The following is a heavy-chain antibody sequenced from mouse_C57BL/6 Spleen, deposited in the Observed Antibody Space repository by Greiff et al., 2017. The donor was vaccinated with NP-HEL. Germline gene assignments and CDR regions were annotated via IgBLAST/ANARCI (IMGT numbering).Heavy chain of an antibody. Sequence: VQLKQSGPELVKPGASVKMSCKASGYTFTDYNMHWVKQSHGKSLEWIGYINPNNGGTSYNQKFKGKATLTVNKSSSTAYMELRSLTSEDSAVYYCAGTLRGYFDYWGQGTTLTVSS. CDR2: INPNNGGT. J-gene: IGHJ2*01. V-gene: IGHV1-22*01. CDR3: AGTLRGYFDY. D-gene: IGHD1-1*01. CDR1: GYTFTDYN.